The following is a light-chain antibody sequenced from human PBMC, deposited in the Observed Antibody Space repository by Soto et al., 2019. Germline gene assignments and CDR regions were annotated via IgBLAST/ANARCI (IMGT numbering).Light chain of an antibody. Sequence: EIVLTQSPATLSLSPGERATLSCRASQSVSSYLAWYQQKPGQAPRLLIYDASNRATGIPARFSGGGSGTDFTLTISSLEPEDFAIYYCQQRSNLPPTFGQGTRLEIK. CDR1: QSVSSY. J-gene: IGKJ5*01. V-gene: IGKV3-11*01. CDR2: DAS. CDR3: QQRSNLPPT.